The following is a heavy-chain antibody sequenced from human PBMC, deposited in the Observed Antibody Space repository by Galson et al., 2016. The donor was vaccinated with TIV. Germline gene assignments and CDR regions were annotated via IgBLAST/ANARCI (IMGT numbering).Heavy chain of an antibody. V-gene: IGHV5-51*03. D-gene: IGHD5-12*01. Sequence: QSGAEVKKPGESLKISCQVSRYSFTSNWIAWVRQMPGKGLEWMGIMYPADSDIRYSPSFQGQVTMSAGESISTAYPQWSSLKASDSAIYFCARAPGFSGYSDGYFDAWGQGTRVTVSS. CDR2: MYPADSDI. J-gene: IGHJ4*02. CDR1: RYSFTSNW. CDR3: ARAPGFSGYSDGYFDA.